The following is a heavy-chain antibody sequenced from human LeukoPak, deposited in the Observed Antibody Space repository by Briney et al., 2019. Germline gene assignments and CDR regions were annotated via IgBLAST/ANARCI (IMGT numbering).Heavy chain of an antibody. Sequence: GGSLRLSCAASGFTFRSYVMHWVRQAPGKGLEWVSYISSTSSAIYYTDSVKGRFTISRDNAKNSLFLQVNSLRAEDTAVYYCARSGSGYLDYWGQGTLVTVSS. D-gene: IGHD6-19*01. CDR2: ISSTSSAI. CDR3: ARSGSGYLDY. V-gene: IGHV3-48*01. CDR1: GFTFRSYV. J-gene: IGHJ4*02.